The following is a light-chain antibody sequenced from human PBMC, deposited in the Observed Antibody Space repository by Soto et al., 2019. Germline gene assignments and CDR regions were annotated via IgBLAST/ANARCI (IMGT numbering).Light chain of an antibody. CDR1: QSVTSSY. CDR2: GAS. CDR3: PLYCNAPLT. V-gene: IGKV3-20*01. Sequence: EIVLTQSPGTLSLSPGERATLSCRASQSVTSSYLAWYQQKPGQAPRLLIYGASSRATGIPDRFSGSGSGTDFTLTISRLEPEDFAVYYCPLYCNAPLTFGRGTKVEIK. J-gene: IGKJ4*01.